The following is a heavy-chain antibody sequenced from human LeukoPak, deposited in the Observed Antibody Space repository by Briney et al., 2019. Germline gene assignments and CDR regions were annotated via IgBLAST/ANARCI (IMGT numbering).Heavy chain of an antibody. J-gene: IGHJ3*02. Sequence: ASVKVSCKASGGTFSSYAISWVRQAPGQGLEWVGGIIPIFGTANYAQKFQGRVTITADESTSTAYMELSSLRSEDTAVYYCAILWFGERNTGVAFDIWGQGTMVTVSS. CDR3: AILWFGERNTGVAFDI. CDR2: IIPIFGTA. CDR1: GGTFSSYA. V-gene: IGHV1-69*13. D-gene: IGHD3-10*01.